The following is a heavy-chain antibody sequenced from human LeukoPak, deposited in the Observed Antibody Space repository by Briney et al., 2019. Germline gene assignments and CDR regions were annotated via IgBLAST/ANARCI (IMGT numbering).Heavy chain of an antibody. CDR1: GFTFSSYA. J-gene: IGHJ4*02. CDR2: ISGSGGST. D-gene: IGHD3-10*01. V-gene: IGHV3-23*01. CDR3: AKQLDYYGSGSLDY. Sequence: GGSLRLSCAASGFTFSSYAMSWVRQAPGKGLEWVSAISGSGGSTYYADSVKGRFTISGDNSKNTLYLQMNSLRAEDTAVYYCAKQLDYYGSGSLDYWGQGTLVTVSS.